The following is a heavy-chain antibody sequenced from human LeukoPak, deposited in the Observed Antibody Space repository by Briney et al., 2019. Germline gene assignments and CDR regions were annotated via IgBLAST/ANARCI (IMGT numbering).Heavy chain of an antibody. V-gene: IGHV4-38-2*02. CDR3: AREGVWGYYDILTGYSRPFDY. D-gene: IGHD3-9*01. CDR1: GYSISSGYY. CDR2: IYHSGST. Sequence: SETLSLTCTVSGYSISSGYYWGWIRQPPGKGLEWIGSIYHSGSTYYNPSLKSRVTISVDTSKNQFSLKLSSVTAADTAVYYCAREGVWGYYDILTGYSRPFDYWGQGTLVTVSS. J-gene: IGHJ4*02.